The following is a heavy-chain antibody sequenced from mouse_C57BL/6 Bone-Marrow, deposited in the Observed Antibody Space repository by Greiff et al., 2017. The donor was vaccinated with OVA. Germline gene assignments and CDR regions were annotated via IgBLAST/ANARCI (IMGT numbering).Heavy chain of an antibody. CDR1: GYTFTSYW. J-gene: IGHJ1*03. D-gene: IGHD1-1*01. CDR3: ARGDYYGSSYWYFDV. Sequence: VQLQQPGAKLVRPGTSVKLSCKASGYTFTSYWMHWVKQRPGQGLEWIGVIDPSDSYTNYNQKFKGKATLTVDTSSSTAYMQLSSLTSEDSAVYYCARGDYYGSSYWYFDVWGTGTTVTVSS. CDR2: IDPSDSYT. V-gene: IGHV1-59*01.